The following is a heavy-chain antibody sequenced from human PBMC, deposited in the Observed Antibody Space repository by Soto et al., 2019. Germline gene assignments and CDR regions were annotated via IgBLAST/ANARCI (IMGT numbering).Heavy chain of an antibody. V-gene: IGHV3-48*02. Sequence: GGSLRLSCAGSGFTFTDYSMIWVRQAPGKGLEWISYMSSTSNIAYYVDSVNGRFTTSRDNDKNSLYLQMNSLRDEDTAVYYCASCYGHYEFPCEYWGQGTLVTVSS. D-gene: IGHD3-3*01. CDR3: ASCYGHYEFPCEY. J-gene: IGHJ4*02. CDR2: MSSTSNIA. CDR1: GFTFTDYS.